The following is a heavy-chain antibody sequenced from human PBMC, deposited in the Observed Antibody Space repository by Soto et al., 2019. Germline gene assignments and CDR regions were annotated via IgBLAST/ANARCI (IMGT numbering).Heavy chain of an antibody. CDR1: GDSITTGENY. CDR2: IYYRGYT. J-gene: IGHJ6*02. V-gene: IGHV4-30-4*01. Sequence: QVQLKESGPGLVKPSQTLSLTCTVSGDSITTGENYWSWFRQPPGKGLEWIGNIYYRGYTNFNPSLKRRATRADATSKRQFSLKLSSVTAADPAVYYCARGQPRNGYGQVCDIGGQGSAVLVSS. CDR3: ARGQPRNGYGQVCDI. D-gene: IGHD5-18*01.